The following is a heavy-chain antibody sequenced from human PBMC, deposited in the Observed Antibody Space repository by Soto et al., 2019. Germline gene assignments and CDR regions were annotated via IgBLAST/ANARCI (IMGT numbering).Heavy chain of an antibody. CDR2: ISGSGGST. V-gene: IGHV3-23*01. CDR1: GFTFSSYA. D-gene: IGHD6-6*01. J-gene: IGHJ5*02. CDR3: AKYSSSSSYRWFDP. Sequence: EVQLLESGGGLVQPGGSLRLSCAASGFTFSSYAMSWVRQAPGKGLEWVSAISGSGGSTYYADSVKGRFPISSDNSKNKLYLQINTLRAEDTAVYYCAKYSSSSSYRWFDPWGQGTLVTVSS.